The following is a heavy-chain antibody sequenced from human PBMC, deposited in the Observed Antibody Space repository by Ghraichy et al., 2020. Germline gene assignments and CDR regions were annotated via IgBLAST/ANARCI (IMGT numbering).Heavy chain of an antibody. D-gene: IGHD3-3*01. J-gene: IGHJ4*02. CDR1: GGSFSGYY. CDR2: INHSGST. V-gene: IGHV4-34*01. Sequence: SETLSLTCAVYGGSFSGYYWSWIRQPPGKGLEWIGEINHSGSTNYNPSLKSRVTISVDTSKNQFSLKLSSVTAADTAVYYCARHFSYDFWSGRRTSRRKFDYWGQGTLVTVSS. CDR3: ARHFSYDFWSGRRTSRRKFDY.